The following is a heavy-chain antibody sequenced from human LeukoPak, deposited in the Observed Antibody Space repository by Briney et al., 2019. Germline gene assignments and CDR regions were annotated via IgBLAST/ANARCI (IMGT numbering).Heavy chain of an antibody. CDR2: INPSGGST. J-gene: IGHJ3*02. CDR1: GYTFTSYY. V-gene: IGHV1-46*01. D-gene: IGHD3-3*01. CDR3: ARDFNLQYYDFWSGYYRDSDAFDI. Sequence: AASVKVSCKASGYTFTSYYMHWVRQAPGQGLEWMGIINPSGGSTNYTQKLQGRVTMTTDTSTSTAYMELRSLRSDDTAVYYCARDFNLQYYDFWSGYYRDSDAFDIWGQGTMVTVSS.